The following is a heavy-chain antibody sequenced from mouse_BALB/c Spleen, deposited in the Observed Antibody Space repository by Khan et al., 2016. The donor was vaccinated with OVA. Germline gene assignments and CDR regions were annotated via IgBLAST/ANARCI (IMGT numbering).Heavy chain of an antibody. CDR3: ARGYPFAY. J-gene: IGHJ3*01. CDR1: DYSITSGYY. V-gene: IGHV3-6*02. D-gene: IGHD1-1*01. CDR2: ISYDGNN. Sequence: EVQLQESGPGLVKPSQSLSLTCSVTDYSITSGYYWNWIRQFPGNKLEWLGYISYDGNNNYNPSLKNRISITRDTSTNQFFLKLNSVTTEDTATYYCARGYPFAYWGQGTLVTVSA.